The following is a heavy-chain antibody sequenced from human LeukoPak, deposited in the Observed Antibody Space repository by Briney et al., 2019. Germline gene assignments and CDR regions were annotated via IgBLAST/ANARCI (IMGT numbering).Heavy chain of an antibody. CDR2: ISTTVGNT. CDR3: ANPIYSGDYDQFDY. Sequence: GGSLRLSCAASGFTFSTSAMSWVRQAPGRGLEWVSSISTTVGNTYYADSVKGRFTISRDNSKNTLYLQMNSLRAEDTAVYFCANPIYSGDYDQFDYWGQGTLVTVSS. J-gene: IGHJ4*02. CDR1: GFTFSTSA. D-gene: IGHD4-17*01. V-gene: IGHV3-23*01.